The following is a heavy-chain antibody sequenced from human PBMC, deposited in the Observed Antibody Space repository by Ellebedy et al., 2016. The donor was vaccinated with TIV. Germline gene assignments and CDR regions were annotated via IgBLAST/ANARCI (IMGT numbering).Heavy chain of an antibody. Sequence: SETLSPTXTVSGASISSYYWSWIRQPPGKGLEWIGYIYYSGSTNYNPSLKSRVTISVATTKNQFSLKLSSVTAADTAVYYCARGGTVAGTEWFDPWGQGTLVTVSS. CDR3: ARGGTVAGTEWFDP. J-gene: IGHJ5*02. CDR1: GASISSYY. D-gene: IGHD6-19*01. V-gene: IGHV4-59*01. CDR2: IYYSGST.